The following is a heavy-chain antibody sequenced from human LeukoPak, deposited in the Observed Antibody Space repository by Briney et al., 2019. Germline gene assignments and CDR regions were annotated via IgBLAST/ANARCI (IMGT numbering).Heavy chain of an antibody. CDR3: AREGGGSGSYYNYYYYYYMDV. J-gene: IGHJ6*03. D-gene: IGHD3-10*01. Sequence: SETLSLTCTVSGGSISSGSYYWSWIRQPAGKGLEWIGRIYTSGSTNYNPSLKSRVTISVDTSKNQFSLKLSSVTAADTAVYYCAREGGGSGSYYNYYYYYYMDVWGKGTTVTVSS. CDR2: IYTSGST. V-gene: IGHV4-61*02. CDR1: GGSISSGSYY.